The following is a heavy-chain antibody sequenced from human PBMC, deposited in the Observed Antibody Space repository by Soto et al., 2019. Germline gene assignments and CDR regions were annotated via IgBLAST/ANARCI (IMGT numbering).Heavy chain of an antibody. Sequence: LSLTCTVSGGSISSYYWSWIRQPPGKGLEWIGYIYYSGSTNYNPSLKSRVTISVDTSKNQFSLKLSSVTAADTAVYYCARGEYSSSFFGFDYWGQGTLVTVSS. V-gene: IGHV4-59*01. CDR2: IYYSGST. CDR1: GGSISSYY. CDR3: ARGEYSSSFFGFDY. D-gene: IGHD6-6*01. J-gene: IGHJ4*02.